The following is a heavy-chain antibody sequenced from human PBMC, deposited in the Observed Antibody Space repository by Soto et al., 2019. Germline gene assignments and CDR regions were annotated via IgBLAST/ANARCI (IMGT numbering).Heavy chain of an antibody. CDR1: GFTFSSYS. CDR2: ISSSSSYI. Sequence: EVQLVESGGGLVKPGRSLRLSCAASGFTFSSYSMNWVRQAPGKGLEWVSSISSSSSYIYYADSVKGRFTISRDNAKNSLCLQMIRLRAEDTAVYYCARDISQFGNAFDSWGQGAMVTVSS. J-gene: IGHJ3*02. CDR3: ARDISQFGNAFDS. V-gene: IGHV3-21*01. D-gene: IGHD3-10*01.